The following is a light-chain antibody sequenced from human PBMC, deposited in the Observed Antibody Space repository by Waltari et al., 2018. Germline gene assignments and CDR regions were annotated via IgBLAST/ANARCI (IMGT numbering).Light chain of an antibody. V-gene: IGLV2-11*01. J-gene: IGLJ2*01. Sequence: QSALTQPRSVSGSPGQSVTISCTGTSSDVGGYNYVSWYQQHPGKAPKLRIYDVSKRPSGSPDRFSGSTSGNTASLTISGLQAEDEADYYCCSYAGSYTLVVFGGGTTLTVL. CDR3: CSYAGSYTLVV. CDR1: SSDVGGYNY. CDR2: DVS.